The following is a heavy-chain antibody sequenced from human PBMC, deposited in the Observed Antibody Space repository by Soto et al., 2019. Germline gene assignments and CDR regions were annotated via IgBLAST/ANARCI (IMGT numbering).Heavy chain of an antibody. J-gene: IGHJ4*02. CDR1: GFTFSNAW. CDR3: TTLYGSGSYYKV. CDR2: IKSKTDGGTT. Sequence: GGSLRLSCAASGFTFSNAWMSWVRQAPGKGLEWVGRIKSKTDGGTTDYAAPVKGRFTISRDDSKNTLYLQMNSLKTEDTAVYYCTTLYGSGSYYKVWGQGTLVTVSS. D-gene: IGHD3-10*01. V-gene: IGHV3-15*01.